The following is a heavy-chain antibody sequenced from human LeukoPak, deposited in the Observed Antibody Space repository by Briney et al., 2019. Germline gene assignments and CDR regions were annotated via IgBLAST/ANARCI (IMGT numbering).Heavy chain of an antibody. CDR2: TDGDESSS. CDR3: ARDPSAAAGFFDY. J-gene: IGHJ4*02. Sequence: GGSLRLSCAASGFTFSSYWMHWVRQAPGKGLMWVSRTDGDESSSSYADSVKGRFTISRDNAKNTLYLQMNSLRAEDTAVYYCARDPSAAAGFFDYWGQGALVTVSS. V-gene: IGHV3-74*01. CDR1: GFTFSSYW. D-gene: IGHD6-13*01.